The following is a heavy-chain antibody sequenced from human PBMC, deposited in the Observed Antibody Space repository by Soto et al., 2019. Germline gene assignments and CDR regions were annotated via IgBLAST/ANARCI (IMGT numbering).Heavy chain of an antibody. CDR2: INSDGSST. CDR3: ARDRFFDWIDDNDY. D-gene: IGHD3-9*01. V-gene: IGHV3-74*01. J-gene: IGHJ4*02. Sequence: EVQLVESGGGLVQPGGSLRLSCAASGFTFSSYWMHWVRQAPGKGLVWVSRINSDGSSTSYADSVKGRFTISRDNAKNTLYLQMNSLSAEDTAVYYCARDRFFDWIDDNDYWGQGTLVTVSS. CDR1: GFTFSSYW.